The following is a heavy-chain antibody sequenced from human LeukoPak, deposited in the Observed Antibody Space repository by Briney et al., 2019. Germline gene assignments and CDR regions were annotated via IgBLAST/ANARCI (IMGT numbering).Heavy chain of an antibody. D-gene: IGHD2-2*01. CDR2: ISWNSGSI. CDR3: AKSVIRVPAATYFDY. J-gene: IGHJ4*02. Sequence: YAMHWVRQAPGKGLEGVSGISWNSGSIGYADSVKGRFTISRDNAKNSLYLQMNSLRAEDTALYYCAKSVIRVPAATYFDYWGQGTLVTVSS. V-gene: IGHV3-9*01. CDR1: YA.